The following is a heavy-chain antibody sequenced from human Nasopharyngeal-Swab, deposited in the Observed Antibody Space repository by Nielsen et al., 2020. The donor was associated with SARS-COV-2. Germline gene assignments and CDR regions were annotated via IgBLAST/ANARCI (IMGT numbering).Heavy chain of an antibody. V-gene: IGHV3-30*04. D-gene: IGHD6-19*01. Sequence: SLNIYCEASGFPLSSYAMHWVRPVPGKGLEWAAVISFDGSNKYYADSVKGRFTISRDNYKNTLYLQMNSLRAEDTSVYYCEASVAGHLMYFDYWGQGTLVTVSS. J-gene: IGHJ4*02. CDR3: EASVAGHLMYFDY. CDR1: GFPLSSYA. CDR2: ISFDGSNK.